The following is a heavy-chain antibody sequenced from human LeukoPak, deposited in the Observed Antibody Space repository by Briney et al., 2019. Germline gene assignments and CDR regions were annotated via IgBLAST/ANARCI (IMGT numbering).Heavy chain of an antibody. CDR2: IYYSGST. J-gene: IGHJ4*02. CDR1: GGSISSGGYY. V-gene: IGHV4-31*03. Sequence: SQTLSLTCTVSGGSISSGGYYWSWIRQHPGKGLEWIGYIYYSGSTYYNPSLKSRVTISVDASRNQFSLQLSSVTAADTAVYYCARARESYYGSGNIDYWGQGTLVTVSS. D-gene: IGHD3-10*01. CDR3: ARARESYYGSGNIDY.